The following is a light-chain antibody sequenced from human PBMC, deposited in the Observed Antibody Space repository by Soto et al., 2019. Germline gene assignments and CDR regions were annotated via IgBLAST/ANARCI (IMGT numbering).Light chain of an antibody. Sequence: EIVLTQSPATLSLSPGERATLSCRASQSVSRYLALYQQKPGQAPRLLIYDASTRATGIPARFSGSGSGTDCTLTISSLEPEDCAVYYCQQRSNGATFGPGTKVDIK. CDR2: DAS. CDR1: QSVSRY. J-gene: IGKJ3*01. CDR3: QQRSNGAT. V-gene: IGKV3-11*01.